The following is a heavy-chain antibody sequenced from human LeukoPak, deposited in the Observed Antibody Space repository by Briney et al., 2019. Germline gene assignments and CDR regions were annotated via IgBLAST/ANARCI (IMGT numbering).Heavy chain of an antibody. Sequence: PGRSLRLSCAASGFTFSSYGMHWVRQAPGKGLEWVAVISYDGSNKYYADSVKGRFTISRDNSKNTLYLQMNSLRAEDTAVYYCARGIAVAGAAAEYFQNWGQGTLVTVSS. CDR1: GFTFSSYG. J-gene: IGHJ1*01. CDR3: ARGIAVAGAAAEYFQN. D-gene: IGHD6-19*01. V-gene: IGHV3-30*03. CDR2: ISYDGSNK.